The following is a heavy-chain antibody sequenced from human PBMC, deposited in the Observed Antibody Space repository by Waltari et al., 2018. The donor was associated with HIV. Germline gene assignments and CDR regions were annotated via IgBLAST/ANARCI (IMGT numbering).Heavy chain of an antibody. CDR3: ARGIPQSNWGHYYYGMDV. V-gene: IGHV3-33*01. J-gene: IGHJ6*02. CDR2: IWYDGSNK. D-gene: IGHD7-27*01. CDR1: GLTFSSCG. Sequence: QVQLVESAGGVVQPGRCMRLSGAAAGLTFSSCGMHCVRQAPGKGLEWIAIIWYDGSNKYYGASVKGRFTISRDNSRNTLYLQMNSLRADDTAVYYCARGIPQSNWGHYYYGMDVWGQGTTVTVSS.